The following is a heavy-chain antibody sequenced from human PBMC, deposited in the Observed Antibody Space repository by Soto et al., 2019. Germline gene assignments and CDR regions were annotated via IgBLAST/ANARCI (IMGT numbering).Heavy chain of an antibody. V-gene: IGHV2-70*01. Sequence: SGPTLVNPTQTLTLTCSFSGFSLSTSGMCVSWIRQPPGKALEWLALIDWDDDKHYSTSLKTRLTISKDTSKNQVVLTMTNMDPVDTATYYCARNYASRGYHYGEVDNLGQGTLVTVSS. CDR2: IDWDDDK. D-gene: IGHD3-22*01. J-gene: IGHJ4*02. CDR1: GFSLSTSGMC. CDR3: ARNYASRGYHYGEVDN.